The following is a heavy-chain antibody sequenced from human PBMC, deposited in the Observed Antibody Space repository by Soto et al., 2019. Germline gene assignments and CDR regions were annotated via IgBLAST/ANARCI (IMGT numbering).Heavy chain of an antibody. V-gene: IGHV1-18*04. CDR1: CYAFTSYG. CDR2: ISAYNGNT. CDR3: ARDRAYCGGDCYSPSSY. J-gene: IGHJ4*02. D-gene: IGHD2-21*02. Sequence: SSVKVSFKAACYAFTSYGISWVRQAPGQGLEWMGWISAYNGNTNYAQKLQSRVTMTTDTSTSTAYMELRSLRSDDTAVYYCARDRAYCGGDCYSPSSYWGQGTLVTVSS.